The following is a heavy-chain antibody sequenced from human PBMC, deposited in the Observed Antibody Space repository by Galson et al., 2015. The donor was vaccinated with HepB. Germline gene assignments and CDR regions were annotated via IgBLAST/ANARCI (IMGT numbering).Heavy chain of an antibody. Sequence: SLRLSCAASGFTFTNAWMRWVRQGPGGALEWVGHIKTKADGETTDYAGPVKGRFTMSRDDSKNTVYLQMNYLSTEDTAVYYCTTGCKGGGCYEYYFDHWGQGTLVTVSS. CDR3: TTGCKGGGCYEYYFDH. V-gene: IGHV3-15*01. CDR1: GFTFTNAW. J-gene: IGHJ4*02. D-gene: IGHD2-15*01. CDR2: IKTKADGETT.